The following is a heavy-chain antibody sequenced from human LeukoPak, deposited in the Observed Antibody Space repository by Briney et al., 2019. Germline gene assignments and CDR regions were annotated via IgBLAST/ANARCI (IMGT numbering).Heavy chain of an antibody. CDR3: ARDLFDGSGSPNWFDP. D-gene: IGHD3-10*01. Sequence: GASVKVSCKASGYTFTGYYMHWVRQAPGQGLEWMGWINPNSGGTNYAQKFQGRVTMTRDTSISTAYMELSRLRSDDTAVYYCARDLFDGSGSPNWFDPWGQGTLVTVSS. CDR1: GYTFTGYY. CDR2: INPNSGGT. V-gene: IGHV1-2*02. J-gene: IGHJ5*02.